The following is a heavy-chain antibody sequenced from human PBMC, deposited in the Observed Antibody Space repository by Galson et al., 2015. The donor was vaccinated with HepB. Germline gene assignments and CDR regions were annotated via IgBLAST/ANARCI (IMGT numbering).Heavy chain of an antibody. CDR2: TCYRSKGYN. Sequence: CAISGDSVSSNSAAWNWIRQSPSRGLEGLGRTCYRSKGYNDYAESVKSRMTIKPDTSKNEFSLQLNSVTPEDTAVYYCARDPSGSYWGGWFDVWGQGIPVTVSS. CDR1: GDSVSSNSAA. J-gene: IGHJ5*02. V-gene: IGHV6-1*01. CDR3: ARDPSGSYWGGWFDV. D-gene: IGHD1-26*01.